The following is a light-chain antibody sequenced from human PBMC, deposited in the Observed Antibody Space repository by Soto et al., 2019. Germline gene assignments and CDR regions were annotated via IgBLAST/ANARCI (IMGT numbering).Light chain of an antibody. Sequence: EVVMTQSPATLSVSPGERATLSCRASQSISSNLAWYQQKPGQPPRLLIYGASTRATGIPARFGGSGSGTAFTLTISSLQSEDFAVYYCQQYNNWPPWTFGQGTKVEIK. CDR3: QQYNNWPPWT. V-gene: IGKV3-15*01. CDR2: GAS. J-gene: IGKJ1*01. CDR1: QSISSN.